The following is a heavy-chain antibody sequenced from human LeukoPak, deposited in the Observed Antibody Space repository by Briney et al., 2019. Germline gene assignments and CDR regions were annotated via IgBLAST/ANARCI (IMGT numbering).Heavy chain of an antibody. CDR3: AKRYCSSTSCSLFDY. J-gene: IGHJ4*02. Sequence: GGSLRLSCAASGFTFSSYAMSWVRQAPGKGLEWVSAISGSGGSTYYADSVKGRFTISRDNSKNTLYLQMNSLTAEDTAVYYCAKRYCSSTSCSLFDYWGQGTLVTVSS. V-gene: IGHV3-23*01. CDR1: GFTFSSYA. CDR2: ISGSGGST. D-gene: IGHD2-2*01.